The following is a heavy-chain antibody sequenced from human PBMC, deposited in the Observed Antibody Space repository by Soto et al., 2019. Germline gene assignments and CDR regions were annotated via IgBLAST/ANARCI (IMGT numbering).Heavy chain of an antibody. CDR1: GFTFSSSW. J-gene: IGHJ6*02. V-gene: IGHV3-7*05. CDR3: ARDLLNYGDYIRYGMDV. Sequence: GGSLRLSCAASGFTFSSSWMSWVRQAPGKGLEWVANIKQDGSEKYYVDSVKGRFTISRDNAKNSLYLQMNSLRAEDTAVYYCARDLLNYGDYIRYGMDVWGQGTTVTVSS. D-gene: IGHD4-17*01. CDR2: IKQDGSEK.